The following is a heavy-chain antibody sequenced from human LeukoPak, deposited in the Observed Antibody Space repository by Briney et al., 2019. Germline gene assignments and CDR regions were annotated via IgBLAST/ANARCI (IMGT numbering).Heavy chain of an antibody. D-gene: IGHD3-22*01. CDR3: ARGRRITMIVVVITKGYYFDY. Sequence: SETLSLTCIVSGYSIRNGFRWSWIRQPPGKGLEWIGEINHSGSTNYNPSLKSRVTISVDTSKNQFSLKLSSVTAADTAVYYCARGRRITMIVVVITKGYYFDYWGQGTLVTVSS. CDR1: GYSIRNGFR. J-gene: IGHJ4*02. CDR2: INHSGST. V-gene: IGHV4-34*01.